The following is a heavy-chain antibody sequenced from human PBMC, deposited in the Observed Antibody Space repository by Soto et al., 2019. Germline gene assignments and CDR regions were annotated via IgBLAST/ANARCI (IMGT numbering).Heavy chain of an antibody. D-gene: IGHD2-15*01. CDR2: ISSGSSTI. CDR1: GFTFSNYA. Sequence: GGSLRLSCAASGFTFSNYAMSWVRQAPGKGLEWLSHISSGSSTIYYASSVEGRFTISRDNAKNLLYLQMSSLRDEDTAVYYCARNIKHDYWGQETLVTVSS. CDR3: ARNIKHDY. J-gene: IGHJ4*02. V-gene: IGHV3-48*02.